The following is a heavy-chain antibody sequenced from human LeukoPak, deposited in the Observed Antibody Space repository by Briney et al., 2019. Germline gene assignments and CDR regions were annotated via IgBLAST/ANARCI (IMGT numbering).Heavy chain of an antibody. V-gene: IGHV4-38-2*02. J-gene: IGHJ4*02. CDR3: ARARLREDYFDY. CDR1: GYSISSGYY. Sequence: PSETLSLTCTVSGYSISSGYYWGWIRQPPGKGLEWIGSIHHSGSTYYNPSLKSRVSISVDTSKNQFSLKLSSVTAADTAVYYCARARLREDYFDYWGQGTLVTVSS. CDR2: IHHSGST. D-gene: IGHD5-12*01.